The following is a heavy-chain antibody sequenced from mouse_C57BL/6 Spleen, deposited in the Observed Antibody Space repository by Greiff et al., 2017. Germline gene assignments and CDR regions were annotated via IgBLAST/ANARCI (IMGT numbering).Heavy chain of an antibody. J-gene: IGHJ2*01. V-gene: IGHV5-16*01. CDR3: ARGEGYYYGSSYGFDY. D-gene: IGHD1-1*01. CDR2: INYDGSST. CDR1: GFTFSDYY. Sequence: EVKLMESEGGLVQPGSSMKLSCTASGFTFSDYYMAWVRQVPEKGLEWVANINYDGSSTYYLDSLKSRFIISRDNAKNILYLQMSSLKSEDTATYYCARGEGYYYGSSYGFDYWGQGTTLTVSS.